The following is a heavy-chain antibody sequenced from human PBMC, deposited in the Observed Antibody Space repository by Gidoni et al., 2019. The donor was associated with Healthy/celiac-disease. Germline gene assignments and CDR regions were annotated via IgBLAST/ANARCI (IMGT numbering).Heavy chain of an antibody. Sequence: QVQLQPWGAGLLKPSETLSLTCAVYGGSFSGYYWSWIRQPPGKGLEWIGEINHSGSTNYNPSLKSRVTISVDTSKNQFSLKLSSVTAADTAVYYCASPRGAEFGAFDIWGQGTMVTVSS. CDR3: ASPRGAEFGAFDI. V-gene: IGHV4-34*01. CDR2: INHSGST. CDR1: GGSFSGYY. J-gene: IGHJ3*02. D-gene: IGHD3-10*01.